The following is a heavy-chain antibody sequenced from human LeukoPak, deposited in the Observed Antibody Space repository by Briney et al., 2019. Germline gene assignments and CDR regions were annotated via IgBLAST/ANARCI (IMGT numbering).Heavy chain of an antibody. D-gene: IGHD5-18*01. J-gene: IGHJ3*01. Sequence: SETLSLTCSVSGGSISSSTYYWSWIRQPAGKGLEWIGRIYTSGSTNYNPSLKSRVTISVDTSKNQFSLKLSSVTAADTAVYYCARLGGYTLDAWGQGTMVTVSS. CDR1: GGSISSSTYY. CDR2: IYTSGST. CDR3: ARLGGYTLDA. V-gene: IGHV4-61*02.